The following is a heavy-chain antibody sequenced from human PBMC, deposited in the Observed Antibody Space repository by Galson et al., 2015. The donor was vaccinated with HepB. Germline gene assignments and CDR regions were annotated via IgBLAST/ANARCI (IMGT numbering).Heavy chain of an antibody. Sequence: SLRLSRAASGFTFSNYPMNWVRQAPGKGLEWVSYISSSSSTIYYADSVKGRFTISRDNAKNSLYLQMDSLRAEDTAVYYCAREPNYDISSYYFDYWGQGTLVTVSS. D-gene: IGHD3-22*01. CDR2: ISSSSSTI. CDR1: GFTFSNYP. CDR3: AREPNYDISSYYFDY. J-gene: IGHJ4*02. V-gene: IGHV3-48*01.